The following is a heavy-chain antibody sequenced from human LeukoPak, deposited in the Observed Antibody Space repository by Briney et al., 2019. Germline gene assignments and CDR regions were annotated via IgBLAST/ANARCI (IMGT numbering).Heavy chain of an antibody. CDR2: ISSSSSYI. D-gene: IGHD1-26*01. CDR3: ARDEGFATPGGDY. V-gene: IGHV3-21*01. J-gene: IGHJ4*02. Sequence: PGGSLRLPCAASGFTFSSYSMNWVRQAPGKGLEWVSSISSSSSYIYYADSVKGRFTISRDNAKSSLYLQMNSLRAEDTAVYYCARDEGFATPGGDYWGQGTLVTVSS. CDR1: GFTFSSYS.